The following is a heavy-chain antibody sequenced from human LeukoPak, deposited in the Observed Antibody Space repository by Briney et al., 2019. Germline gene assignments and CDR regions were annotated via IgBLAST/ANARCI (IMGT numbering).Heavy chain of an antibody. V-gene: IGHV3-30*18. D-gene: IGHD3-3*01. CDR1: GFTFSSYG. Sequence: GGSLRLSCAASGFTFSSYGMHWVRQAPGKGLEWVAVISYDGSNKYYADSVKGRFTISRDNSKNTLYLQMNSLRAEDTAVYYCAKGSLRFLEWLSHYYYYGMDVWGQGTTVTVSS. J-gene: IGHJ6*02. CDR3: AKGSLRFLEWLSHYYYYGMDV. CDR2: ISYDGSNK.